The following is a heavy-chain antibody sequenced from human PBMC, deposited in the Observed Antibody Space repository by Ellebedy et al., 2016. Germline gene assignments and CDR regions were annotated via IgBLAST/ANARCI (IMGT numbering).Heavy chain of an antibody. V-gene: IGHV3-48*02. D-gene: IGHD3-3*01. Sequence: GGSLRLSCVASGFTFSSYSMNWVRQAPGKGLEWVSYISSSSSTIYYADSVKGRFTISRDNAKNSLYLQMNSLRDEDTAVYYCARARFLEWTLDYYYGMDVWGQGTTVTVSS. CDR2: ISSSSSTI. J-gene: IGHJ6*02. CDR1: GFTFSSYS. CDR3: ARARFLEWTLDYYYGMDV.